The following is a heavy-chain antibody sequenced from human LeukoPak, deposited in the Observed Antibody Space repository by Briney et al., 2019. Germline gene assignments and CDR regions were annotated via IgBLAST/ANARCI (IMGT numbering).Heavy chain of an antibody. Sequence: GASVKVSCKASGYTFTGYYMHWLRQAPGQGLEWMGRINPNSGGTNYAQKFQGRVTITRDTSISTAYMELSRLRSDDTAVYYCARDFKEWLDPWGQGTLVTVSS. CDR1: GYTFTGYY. CDR3: ARDFKEWLDP. V-gene: IGHV1-2*06. J-gene: IGHJ5*02. CDR2: INPNSGGT.